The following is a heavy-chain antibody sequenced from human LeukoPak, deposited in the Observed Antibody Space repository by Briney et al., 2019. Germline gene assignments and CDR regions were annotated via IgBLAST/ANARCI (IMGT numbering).Heavy chain of an antibody. CDR3: AKKGYYDGSGYYMYYFDH. Sequence: PGGSLRLSCAASGFTFSIYAMSWVRQAPGKGLEWVSAISGSGGTAYYADSVKGRFTISRDNSKNTLYLQMNSLGAEDTAVYYCAKKGYYDGSGYYMYYFDHWGQGTLVSVSS. D-gene: IGHD3-22*01. V-gene: IGHV3-23*01. CDR2: ISGSGGTA. J-gene: IGHJ4*02. CDR1: GFTFSIYA.